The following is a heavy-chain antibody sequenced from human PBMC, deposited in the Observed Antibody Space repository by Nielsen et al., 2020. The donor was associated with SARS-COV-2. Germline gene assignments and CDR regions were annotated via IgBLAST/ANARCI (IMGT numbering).Heavy chain of an antibody. CDR2: IYYSGSV. Sequence: GSLRLSCTVSGGSLSSRNYYWGWIRQPPGKGLEWIGTIYYSGSVSYNPSLRSRVTISVDTSKKHFSLKLSSVTAADTAVYFCARGDIAVVPAAMFRGDDAFDIWGQGTMVRVSS. CDR1: GGSLSSRNYY. J-gene: IGHJ3*02. V-gene: IGHV4-39*02. CDR3: ARGDIAVVPAAMFRGDDAFDI. D-gene: IGHD2-2*01.